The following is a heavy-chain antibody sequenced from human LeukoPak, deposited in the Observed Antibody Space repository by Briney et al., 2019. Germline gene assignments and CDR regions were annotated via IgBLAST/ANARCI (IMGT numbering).Heavy chain of an antibody. Sequence: SETLSLTCAVSGGSISSGGYSWSWIRQPPGKGLVWIGYIYHSGSTYYNPSLKSRVTISVDRSKNQFSLKLSSVTAADTAVYYCARANSDFWSGYARGAFDYWGQGTLVTVSS. V-gene: IGHV4-30-2*01. J-gene: IGHJ4*02. CDR1: GGSISSGGYS. D-gene: IGHD3-3*01. CDR2: IYHSGST. CDR3: ARANSDFWSGYARGAFDY.